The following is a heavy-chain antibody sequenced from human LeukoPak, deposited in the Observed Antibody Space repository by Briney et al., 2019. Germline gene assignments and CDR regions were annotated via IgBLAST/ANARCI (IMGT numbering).Heavy chain of an antibody. J-gene: IGHJ4*02. V-gene: IGHV3-23*01. CDR2: ISGSSGST. CDR3: AKVSGSYIRDYFDY. CDR1: TFSFSSYA. D-gene: IGHD1-26*01. Sequence: AGSLRLSCAASTFSFSSYAMSWVSQAPGKGLEWVSAISGSSGSTYYADSVKGRFTISRDNSKNTLYLQMNSLRAEDTAVYYCAKVSGSYIRDYFDYWGQGTLVTVSS.